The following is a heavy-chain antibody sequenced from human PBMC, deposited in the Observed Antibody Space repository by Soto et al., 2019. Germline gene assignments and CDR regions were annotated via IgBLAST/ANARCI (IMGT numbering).Heavy chain of an antibody. V-gene: IGHV3-48*02. CDR2: ISSSSSTI. Sequence: GGSLTLSRAASGFNFCSYSTNWVRQAPGKGLEWVSYISSSSSTIYYADSVKGRFTISRDNAKYSLYLQMNSLRDEDTAVYYCARDKKGSGWQGKGYYSMDVWGQGTTVTVSS. J-gene: IGHJ6*02. D-gene: IGHD6-19*01. CDR1: GFNFCSYS. CDR3: ARDKKGSGWQGKGYYSMDV.